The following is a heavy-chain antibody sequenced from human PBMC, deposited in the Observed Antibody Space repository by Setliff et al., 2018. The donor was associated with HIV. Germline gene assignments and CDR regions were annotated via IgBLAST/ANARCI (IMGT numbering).Heavy chain of an antibody. D-gene: IGHD3-3*01. Sequence: SETLSLTCTVSGGSISSSSYYWGWIRQPPGKGLEWIGSIYYSGSTYYNPSLKSRVTISVDTSKNQFSLKLSSVTAADTAVYYCASEQTYYDFWSGYYLGGVFDPWGQGTLVTV. V-gene: IGHV4-39*01. CDR3: ASEQTYYDFWSGYYLGGVFDP. J-gene: IGHJ5*01. CDR2: IYYSGST. CDR1: GGSISSSSYY.